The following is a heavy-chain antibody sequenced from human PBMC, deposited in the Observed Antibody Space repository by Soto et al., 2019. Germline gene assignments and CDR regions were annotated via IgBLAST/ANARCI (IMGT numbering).Heavy chain of an antibody. J-gene: IGHJ4*02. CDR3: ARDTITGLFDY. CDR1: GGFFSGYY. V-gene: IGHV4-34*01. D-gene: IGHD2-8*02. CDR2: INHSGST. Sequence: QVQLQQWGAGLLKPSETLSLTCAVYGGFFSGYYWTWIRQPPGTGLEWIGEINHSGSTNYNPSLKSRVTISVDTSKHQFSLKLTSVTAADTAVYYCARDTITGLFDYWGQGTLVTVSS.